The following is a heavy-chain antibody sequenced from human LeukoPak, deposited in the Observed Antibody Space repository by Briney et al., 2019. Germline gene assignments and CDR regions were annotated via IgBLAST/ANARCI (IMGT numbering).Heavy chain of an antibody. CDR3: ASTPLREAVAGSFDY. CDR1: GGSISSYY. CDR2: IYYSGST. D-gene: IGHD6-19*01. V-gene: IGHV4-59*01. Sequence: SETLSLTCTVSGGSISSYYWSWIRQPPGKGLEWIGYIYYSGSTNYNPSRKSRVTISVDTSKNQFSLKLSSVTAADTAVYYCASTPLREAVAGSFDYWGQGTLVTVSS. J-gene: IGHJ4*02.